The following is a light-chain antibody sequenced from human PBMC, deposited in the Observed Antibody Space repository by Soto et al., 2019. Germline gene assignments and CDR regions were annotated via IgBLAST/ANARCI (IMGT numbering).Light chain of an antibody. J-gene: IGKJ3*01. CDR1: QSISSC. CDR3: QQTYSPQFT. CDR2: AAS. V-gene: IGKV1-39*01. Sequence: DIQMTQSPSSLSASVGARVTISCRASQSISSCVNWFQQKPGKVPKVMIYAASSLQSGVPSRFSGRGSGTDFTLTISSLQPEDVATYYCQQTYSPQFTLGPGTKVDIK.